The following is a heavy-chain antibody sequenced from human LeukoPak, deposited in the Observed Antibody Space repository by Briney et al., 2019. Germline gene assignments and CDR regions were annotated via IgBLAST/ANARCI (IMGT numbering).Heavy chain of an antibody. CDR1: GYTFTNYG. CDR3: VREASAANAGYMDV. Sequence: ASVKVSCKASGYTFTNYGISWVRQAPGQGLEWMGWISVFYGHTNYSQNFQGRLTMTTHTSTSTAYLELRSLRSDDTAVYYCVREASAANAGYMDVWGTGTTVTVSS. D-gene: IGHD6-13*01. V-gene: IGHV1-18*01. J-gene: IGHJ6*03. CDR2: ISVFYGHT.